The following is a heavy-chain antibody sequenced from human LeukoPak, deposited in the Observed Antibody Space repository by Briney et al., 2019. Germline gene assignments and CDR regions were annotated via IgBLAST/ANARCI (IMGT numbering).Heavy chain of an antibody. CDR3: ARRAGEYSHPYDY. D-gene: IGHD4-17*01. CDR1: GFTVSINS. V-gene: IGHV3-53*01. CDR2: IYSGGNT. Sequence: PGGSLRLSCTVSGFTVSINSMGWVRQAPGKGLEWVSFIYSGGNTHYSDSVKGRFTISRDNSKNTLYLQMNSLRAEDTAVYYCARRAGEYSHPYDYWGQGTLVTVSS. J-gene: IGHJ4*02.